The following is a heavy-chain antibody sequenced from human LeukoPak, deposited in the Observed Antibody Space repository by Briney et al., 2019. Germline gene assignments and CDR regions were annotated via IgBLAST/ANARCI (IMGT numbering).Heavy chain of an antibody. CDR2: ISGSGDTT. CDR3: ARVLTGSWDWFDP. V-gene: IGHV3-23*01. CDR1: GFSFSSFA. Sequence: GGSLRLSCAASGFSFSSFAMSWVRQAPGKGLEWVSGISGSGDTTDYADSVKGRFTISRDDSKNTLRLQMSSLRAEDTAVYYCARVLTGSWDWFDPWGQGTLVTVSS. J-gene: IGHJ5*02. D-gene: IGHD2-8*02.